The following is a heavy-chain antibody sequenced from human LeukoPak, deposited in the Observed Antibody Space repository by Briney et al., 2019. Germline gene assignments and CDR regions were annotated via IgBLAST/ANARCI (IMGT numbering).Heavy chain of an antibody. Sequence: GGSLRLSCAASGFTFSSYAMHSVRQAPGKGLEWVAVISYDGSNKYYADSVKGRFTISRDNSTNTLYLQMNSLRAEDTAVYYCAREDELFDYWGQGTLVTVSS. J-gene: IGHJ4*02. CDR1: GFTFSSYA. CDR2: ISYDGSNK. D-gene: IGHD1-26*01. CDR3: AREDELFDY. V-gene: IGHV3-30*04.